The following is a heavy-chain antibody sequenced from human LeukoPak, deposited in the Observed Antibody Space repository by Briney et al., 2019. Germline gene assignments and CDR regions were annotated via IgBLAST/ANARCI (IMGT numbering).Heavy chain of an antibody. CDR3: ARGHDSSGYRSFDY. CDR2: ISYDGSNK. V-gene: IGHV3-30*01. Sequence: GRSLRLSCAASGFTFSSYAMHWVRQAPGKGLEWVAVISYDGSNKYYADSVKGRFTISRDNSKNTLYLQMNSLRAEDTAVYYCARGHDSSGYRSFDYWGQGTLVTVSS. CDR1: GFTFSSYA. J-gene: IGHJ4*02. D-gene: IGHD3-22*01.